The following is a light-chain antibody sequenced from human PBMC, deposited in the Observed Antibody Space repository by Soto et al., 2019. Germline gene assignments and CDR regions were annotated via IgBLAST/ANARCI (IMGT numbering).Light chain of an antibody. CDR1: SSDVGAYKY. CDR3: SSHTSSSTVYV. CDR2: EVS. J-gene: IGLJ1*01. V-gene: IGLV2-14*01. Sequence: QSVLTQPASVSGSPGQSITISCTGTSSDVGAYKYVSWYQQHPGQAPKLMIYEVSNRPSGVSNRCSGSKSGNTASLTISGLQAEDEADYYCSSHTSSSTVYVFGTGTKLTVL.